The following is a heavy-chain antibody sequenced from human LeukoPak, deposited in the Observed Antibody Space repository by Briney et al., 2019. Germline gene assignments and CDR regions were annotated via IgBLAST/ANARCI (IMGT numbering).Heavy chain of an antibody. D-gene: IGHD4/OR15-4a*01. CDR1: GYSFTTYW. Sequence: GESLEISCKGSGYSFTTYWIAWVRQMPGKGLEWMGIISPGDSDTRYSPSFQGQVTISADKSISTAYLQWSGLKASDTATYYCARLLRDYGDHLDYWGQGTLVTVSS. CDR2: ISPGDSDT. CDR3: ARLLRDYGDHLDY. J-gene: IGHJ4*02. V-gene: IGHV5-51*01.